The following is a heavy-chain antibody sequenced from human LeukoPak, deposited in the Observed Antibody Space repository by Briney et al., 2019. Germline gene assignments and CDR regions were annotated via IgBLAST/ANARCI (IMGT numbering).Heavy chain of an antibody. V-gene: IGHV4-39*01. CDR3: ASQAYSSSSEFQH. CDR1: GGSISSSSYY. D-gene: IGHD6-6*01. CDR2: IYYSGST. Sequence: SETLSLTCTVSGGSISSSSYYWGWIRQPPGKGLEWIGSIYYSGSTYYNPSLKSRVTISVDTSKNQFSLKLSSVTAADTAVYYCASQAYSSSSEFQHWGQGTLVTVSS. J-gene: IGHJ1*01.